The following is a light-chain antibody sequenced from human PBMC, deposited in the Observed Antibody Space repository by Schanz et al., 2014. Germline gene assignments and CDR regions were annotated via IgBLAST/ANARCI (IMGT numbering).Light chain of an antibody. CDR2: GAS. Sequence: EIVLTQSPGTLSLSPGERATLSCRASQSVSSSYLAWYQQKPGQAPRLLIYGASSRATGIPDRFTGSGSGTDFTLTISRLEPEDFAVYYCQHFDISPPFTFGQGTKLEIK. J-gene: IGKJ2*01. CDR3: QHFDISPPFT. V-gene: IGKV3-20*01. CDR1: QSVSSSY.